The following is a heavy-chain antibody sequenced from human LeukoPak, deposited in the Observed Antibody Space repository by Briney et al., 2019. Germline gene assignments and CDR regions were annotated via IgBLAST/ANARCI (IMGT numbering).Heavy chain of an antibody. Sequence: GASVKVSCKASGYTFTTFDINWVRQATGQGLEWMGWVNPNSGNTGYAQKFQGRVTMTRNTSISTAYMELSSPRSEDTAVYYCARGPNKSDGGNSGSAWFDPWGQGTLVTVSS. CDR1: GYTFTTFD. V-gene: IGHV1-8*01. D-gene: IGHD4-23*01. J-gene: IGHJ5*02. CDR2: VNPNSGNT. CDR3: ARGPNKSDGGNSGSAWFDP.